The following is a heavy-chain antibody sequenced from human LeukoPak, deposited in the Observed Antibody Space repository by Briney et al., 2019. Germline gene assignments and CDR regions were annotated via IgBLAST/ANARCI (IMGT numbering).Heavy chain of an antibody. CDR2: MNPNSGNT. J-gene: IGHJ4*02. CDR1: GYTFTSYD. Sequence: ASVKVSCKASGYTFTSYDINWVRQATGQGLAWMGWMNPNSGNTGYAQKFQGRVTMTRNTSISTAYMELSSLRSEDTAVYYCARPLSRKSGSYSGYWGQGTLVTVSS. D-gene: IGHD1-26*01. CDR3: ARPLSRKSGSYSGY. V-gene: IGHV1-8*01.